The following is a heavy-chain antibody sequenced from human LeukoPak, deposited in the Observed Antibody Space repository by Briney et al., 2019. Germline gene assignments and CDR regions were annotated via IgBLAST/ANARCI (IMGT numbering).Heavy chain of an antibody. V-gene: IGHV1-2*02. CDR2: INPNSGGT. CDR1: GYTFTGYY. J-gene: IGHJ6*03. Sequence: ASVKVSCKASGYTFTGYYMHWVRQAPGQGLEWMGWINPNSGGTNYAPKFQGRVTMTRDTSISTAYMELSRLRSDDTAVYYCARDLSYYDSSGYYCYYYMDVWGKGTTVTISS. D-gene: IGHD3-22*01. CDR3: ARDLSYYDSSGYYCYYYMDV.